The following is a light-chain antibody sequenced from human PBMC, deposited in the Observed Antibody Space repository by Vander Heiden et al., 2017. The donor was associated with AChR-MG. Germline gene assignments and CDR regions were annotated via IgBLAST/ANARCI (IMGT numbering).Light chain of an antibody. CDR1: NSNVGVNA. V-gene: IGLV1-44*01. CDR3: AAWDESLNGVI. J-gene: IGLJ2*01. CDR2: SNH. Sequence: QPVLTQPPSASGTPGQRVTLSCSGSNSNVGVNAVSLYQRLPGMAPKLLIHSNHQRPSGVPDRFSGSTSATSASLAINGLQSEDEADYYCAAWDESLNGVIFGGGTRLTVL.